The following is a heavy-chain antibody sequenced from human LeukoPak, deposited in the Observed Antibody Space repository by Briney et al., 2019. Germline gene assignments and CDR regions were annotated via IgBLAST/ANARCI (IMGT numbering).Heavy chain of an antibody. V-gene: IGHV1-2*02. D-gene: IGHD3-3*01. CDR3: ARDRFGNDFSDY. CDR2: INPNSGGT. J-gene: IGHJ4*02. CDR1: GYTFTGYY. Sequence: ASVKVSCKASGYTFTGYYMHWVRQAPGQGLEWMGWINPNSGGTNYAQKFQGRVTMTRDTSISTAYMELSRLRSDDTAVYYCARDRFGNDFSDYWGQGTLVTVSS.